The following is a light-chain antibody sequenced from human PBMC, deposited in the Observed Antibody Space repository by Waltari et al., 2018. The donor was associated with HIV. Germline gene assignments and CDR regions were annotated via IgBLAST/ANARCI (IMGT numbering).Light chain of an antibody. CDR3: AAWNDRLGGCV. Sequence: QSVLTQPPSASGTPGQRVTISCSGSSSNIGRNYVYWYQQPPGTAPKLLIYTHNKRPTCVAGRISACKSGGAASLGGSRLRAEDEADYYCAAWNDRLGGCVFGTGTKVTV. CDR2: THN. V-gene: IGLV1-47*01. CDR1: SSNIGRNY. J-gene: IGLJ1*01.